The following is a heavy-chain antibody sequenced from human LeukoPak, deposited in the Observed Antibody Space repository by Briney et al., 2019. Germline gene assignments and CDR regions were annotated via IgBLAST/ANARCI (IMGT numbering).Heavy chain of an antibody. D-gene: IGHD3-22*01. CDR2: IYTSGST. CDR3: ATYYYDSSGYYSEFDY. J-gene: IGHJ4*02. Sequence: SETLSLTCTVSDGSISSYYWSLIRQPAGKGLEWIGRIYTSGSTNYNPSLKSRVTMSVDTSKNQFSLKLSSVTAADTAVYYCATYYYDSSGYYSEFDYWGQGTLVTVSS. CDR1: DGSISSYY. V-gene: IGHV4-4*07.